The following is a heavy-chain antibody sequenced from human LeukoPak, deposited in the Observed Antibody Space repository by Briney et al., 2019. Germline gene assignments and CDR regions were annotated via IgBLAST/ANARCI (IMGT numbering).Heavy chain of an antibody. CDR3: AKEQSPHIVVVPAEIHRYYYYYGMDV. D-gene: IGHD2-2*01. CDR2: IYSGGST. Sequence: GGSLRLSCAASGFTVSSNYMSWVRQAPGKGLEWVSVIYSGGSTYYADSVKGRFTISRDNSKNTLYLQMNSLRAEDTAVYYCAKEQSPHIVVVPAEIHRYYYYYGMDVWGQGTTVTVSS. CDR1: GFTVSSNY. J-gene: IGHJ6*02. V-gene: IGHV3-53*01.